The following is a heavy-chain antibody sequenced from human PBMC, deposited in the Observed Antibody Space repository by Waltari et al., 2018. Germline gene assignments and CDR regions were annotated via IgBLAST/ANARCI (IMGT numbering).Heavy chain of an antibody. V-gene: IGHV4-39*01. CDR1: GGSISSSSYY. D-gene: IGHD6-13*01. J-gene: IGHJ4*02. CDR3: ARRAAAGIDY. CDR2: IYYSGSS. Sequence: QLQLQESGPGLVKPSETLSLTCTVSGGSISSSSYYWGWIRQPPGKGLEWIGSIYYSGSSYSTPSLKSRVTISVDTSKNQFSLKLSSVTAADTAVYYCARRAAAGIDYWGQGTLVTVSS.